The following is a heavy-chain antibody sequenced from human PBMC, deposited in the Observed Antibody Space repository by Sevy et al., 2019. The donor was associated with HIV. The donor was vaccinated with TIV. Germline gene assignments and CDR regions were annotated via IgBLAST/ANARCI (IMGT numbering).Heavy chain of an antibody. CDR3: AREGPEGGYSYELYYYGMDV. V-gene: IGHV3-30-3*01. CDR1: GFTFSSYA. CDR2: ISYDGSNK. Sequence: GGSLRLSCAASGFTFSSYAMHWDRQAPGKGLEWVAVISYDGSNKYYAHSVKGRFTISRDNSKNTLYLQMNSLRAEDTAVYYCAREGPEGGYSYELYYYGMDVWGQGTTVTVSS. D-gene: IGHD5-18*01. J-gene: IGHJ6*02.